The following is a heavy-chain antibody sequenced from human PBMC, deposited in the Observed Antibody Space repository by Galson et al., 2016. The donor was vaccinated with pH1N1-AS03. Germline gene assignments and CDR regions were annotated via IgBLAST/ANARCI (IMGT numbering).Heavy chain of an antibody. J-gene: IGHJ1*01. CDR3: ASRSGNYDVLEH. Sequence: SVKVSCKASGNTFYTYGFSWVRQAPGQGLEWVGWISNYNGNPTSDAQKYQDRVFMTTDTSTTTAYIELRSLRSDDTGVYYCASRSGNYDVLEHWGKGTLVIVSS. V-gene: IGHV1-18*01. D-gene: IGHD3-22*01. CDR2: ISNYNGNPT. CDR1: GNTFYTYG.